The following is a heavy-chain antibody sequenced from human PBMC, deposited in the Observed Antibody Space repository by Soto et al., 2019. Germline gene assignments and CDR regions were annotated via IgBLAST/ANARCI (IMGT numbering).Heavy chain of an antibody. J-gene: IGHJ5*02. V-gene: IGHV4-4*07. D-gene: IGHD1-1*01. CDR1: GASISGFY. CDR3: VRDGTKTLRDWFDP. Sequence: QVQLQESGPGLVKTSETLSLTCTVSGASISGFYWSWIRKSVGKGLEWIGRIYATGTTDYNPSLKSRVKMSVDTSKKQFSLKLRSVTAADTAVYYCVRDGTKTLRDWFDPWGQGISVTVSS. CDR2: IYATGTT.